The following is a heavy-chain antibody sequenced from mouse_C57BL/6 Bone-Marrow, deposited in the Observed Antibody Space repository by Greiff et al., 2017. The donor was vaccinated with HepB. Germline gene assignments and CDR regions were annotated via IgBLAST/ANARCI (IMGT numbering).Heavy chain of an antibody. D-gene: IGHD1-1*01. Sequence: VMLVESGAELVKPGASVKISCKASGYAFSSYWMNWVKQRPGKGLEWIGQIYPGDGDTNYNGKFKGKATLTADKSSSTAYMQLSSLTSEDSAVYFCARGYYGSSQFAYWGQGTLVTVSA. CDR2: IYPGDGDT. CDR1: GYAFSSYW. J-gene: IGHJ3*01. V-gene: IGHV1-80*01. CDR3: ARGYYGSSQFAY.